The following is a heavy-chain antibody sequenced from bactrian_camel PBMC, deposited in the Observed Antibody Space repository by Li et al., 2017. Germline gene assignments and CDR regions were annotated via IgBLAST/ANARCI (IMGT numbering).Heavy chain of an antibody. J-gene: IGHJ6*01. CDR1: GSTLSSTY. D-gene: IGHD2*01. Sequence: HVQLVESGGGLAHPGGSLRLSCEASGSTLSSTYMSWVRQVSGQGLEWVSSIYSDGSNTYYADSVKDRFTISRDNAQNTLYLQMNSLKPEDTAMYYCATTDFVLDYYSGGYYFDYWGQGTQVTVS. CDR3: ATTDFVLDYYSGGYYFDY. CDR2: IYSDGSNT. V-gene: IGHV3-2*01.